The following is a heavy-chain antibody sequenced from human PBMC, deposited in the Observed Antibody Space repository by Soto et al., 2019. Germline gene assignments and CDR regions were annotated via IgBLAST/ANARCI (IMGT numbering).Heavy chain of an antibody. CDR3: ARSGGRFDY. V-gene: IGHV4-59*01. D-gene: IGHD6-25*01. J-gene: IGHJ4*01. Sequence: SETLSLTCSVSGGSLSGFSWSWIRQPPGRGLEWIGYIYYTGSTNYNPSLKSRVTMSVDTSKNQFSLKLNSVSAADTAVYYCARSGGRFDYWGLGTLVTVSS. CDR1: GGSLSGFS. CDR2: IYYTGST.